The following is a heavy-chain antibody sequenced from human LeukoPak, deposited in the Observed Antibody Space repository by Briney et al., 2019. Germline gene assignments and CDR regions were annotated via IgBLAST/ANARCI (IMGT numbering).Heavy chain of an antibody. V-gene: IGHV3-53*01. D-gene: IGHD2-2*01. Sequence: GGCLRLSCVASTFTVSTNSMSWVRQAPWKGLEWVSVIYGGGSTYYADSMKGRFTISRDNSKNTLYLQMNSLRAEDTAVYYCARDITSGTFDPWGQGTLVTVSS. CDR3: ARDITSGTFDP. CDR1: TFTVSTNS. J-gene: IGHJ5*02. CDR2: IYGGGST.